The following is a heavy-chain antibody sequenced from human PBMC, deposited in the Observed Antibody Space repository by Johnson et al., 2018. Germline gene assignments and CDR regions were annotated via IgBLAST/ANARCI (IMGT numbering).Heavy chain of an antibody. CDR1: GFIFNSFS. Sequence: EVQLLETGGGLIQPGGSLRLSCAASGFIFNSFSMNWVRQAPGKGLEWISDISGNRGTLYYAESGKGRFTDSRDNARDTIYLQMNSLRTEDTAVYYCAGDGDYFASGSDSQYFHHWGPGTLVTVSA. D-gene: IGHD3-10*01. CDR2: ISGNRGTL. CDR3: AGDGDYFASGSDSQYFHH. V-gene: IGHV3-48*01. J-gene: IGHJ1*01.